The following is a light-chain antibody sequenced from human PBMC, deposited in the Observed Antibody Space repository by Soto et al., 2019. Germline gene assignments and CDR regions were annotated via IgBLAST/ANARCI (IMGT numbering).Light chain of an antibody. CDR2: EVS. CDR3: SSYSSTTTL. J-gene: IGLJ2*01. V-gene: IGLV2-14*03. CDR1: SPDFG. Sequence: QSALTQPASVSGSAGQSITISCSGISPDFGVSWYQQFPGKAPKLLIFEVSNRPSGVSTRFSGSKSGNMAFLTISGLQSEDEGLYHCSSYSSTTTLFGGGTKVTVL.